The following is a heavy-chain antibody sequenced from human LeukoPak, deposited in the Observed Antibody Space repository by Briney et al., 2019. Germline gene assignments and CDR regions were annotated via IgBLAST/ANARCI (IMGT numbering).Heavy chain of an antibody. D-gene: IGHD3-16*01. V-gene: IGHV4-4*07. Sequence: SETLSLTCTVSSGSINSYYWGWVRQPAGRGLEWIGRIYTTGKTDYNPSLKSRLTRSVDTSKRQFSLNLTSVTAADTAIYYCARHGYTASHYFLDYWSQGTLVTVSS. CDR2: IYTTGKT. CDR1: SGSINSYY. CDR3: ARHGYTASHYFLDY. J-gene: IGHJ4*02.